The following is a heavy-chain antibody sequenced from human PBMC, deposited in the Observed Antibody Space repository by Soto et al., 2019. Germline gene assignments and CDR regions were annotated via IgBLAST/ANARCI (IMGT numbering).Heavy chain of an antibody. CDR3: ARRTWSTWCFDY. J-gene: IGHJ4*02. Sequence: PSETLSLTCTVSGGSISDYYWTWIRQPPGKGLEWIGYVYFSGSTSYNPSLQSRVTISVDTSKNQFSLMLKSVTAADTAVYYCARRTWSTWCFDYWGLGTLVTVSS. D-gene: IGHD6-13*01. CDR1: GGSISDYY. V-gene: IGHV4-59*08. CDR2: VYFSGST.